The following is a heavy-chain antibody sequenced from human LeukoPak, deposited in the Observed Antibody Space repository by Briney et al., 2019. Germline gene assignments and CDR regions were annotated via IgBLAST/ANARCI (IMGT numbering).Heavy chain of an antibody. D-gene: IGHD5-18*01. Sequence: SETLSLTCIVSDDSISLFYWSWIRQPPGKGLEWIGYIHYSGRTNYNPSLKSRVTMSLDTSKSHFSLKLRSVTAADTAVYYCARVSPDTATDYGWFDPWGQGSLVTVSS. CDR2: IHYSGRT. V-gene: IGHV4-59*01. CDR3: ARVSPDTATDYGWFDP. J-gene: IGHJ5*02. CDR1: DDSISLFY.